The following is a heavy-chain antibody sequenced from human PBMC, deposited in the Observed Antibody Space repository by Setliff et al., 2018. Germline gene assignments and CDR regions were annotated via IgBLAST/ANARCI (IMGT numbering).Heavy chain of an antibody. J-gene: IGHJ3*01. CDR3: TRHEDRNKCTSSSCYRENDAFDV. CDR1: GYIFTNYW. V-gene: IGHV5-51*07. Sequence: PGESLKISCKASGYIFTNYWIGWVHQMPGKGLEWMGVIYPGDSDTRYSPSFQGQVTISADESINTAYLQWSSLKASDTAIYYCTRHEDRNKCTSSSCYRENDAFDVWGQGAMVTVSS. D-gene: IGHD2-2*01. CDR2: IYPGDSDT.